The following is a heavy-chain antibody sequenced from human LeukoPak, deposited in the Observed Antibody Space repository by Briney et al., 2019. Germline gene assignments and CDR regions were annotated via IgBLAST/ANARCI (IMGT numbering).Heavy chain of an antibody. CDR2: IFTGGRI. Sequence: SETLSLTCAVHGGSFSGFCWTWIRQPPGKGPEWIGEIFTGGRINYNPSLQSRVTISGDTSKNQFSVKVSSVTAADTAVYYCARGLGEGYPDHWGQGTLVTVSS. CDR3: ARGLGEGYPDH. J-gene: IGHJ4*02. V-gene: IGHV4-34*01. CDR1: GGSFSGFC. D-gene: IGHD5-12*01.